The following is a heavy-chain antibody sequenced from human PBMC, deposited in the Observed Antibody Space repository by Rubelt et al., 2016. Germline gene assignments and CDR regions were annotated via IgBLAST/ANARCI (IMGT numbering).Heavy chain of an antibody. V-gene: IGHV2-26*01. CDR1: ARMG. CDR3: ARSRTYYYDSSGPNWFDP. CDR2: IFSNDEK. D-gene: IGHD3-22*01. J-gene: IGHJ5*02. Sequence: ARMGVSWIRQPPGKALEWLAHIFSNDEKSYSTSLKSRLTISKDTSKSQVVLTMTNMDPVDTATYYCARSRTYYYDSSGPNWFDPWGQGTLVTVSS.